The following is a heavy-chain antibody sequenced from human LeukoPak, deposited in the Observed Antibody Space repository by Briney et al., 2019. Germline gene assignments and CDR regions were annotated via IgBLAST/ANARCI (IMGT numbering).Heavy chain of an antibody. D-gene: IGHD2-15*01. V-gene: IGHV1-18*01. CDR1: GYTFTNYG. CDR2: ISAYSGNT. J-gene: IGHJ4*02. Sequence: RWASVKVSCKASGYTFTNYGITWVRQAPGEGLEWMGWISAYSGNTMFAQKHQGRVALTTDTSTTTAYMELRSLRSDDTAVYYCARDLEPAPRCKSGGNCYALYWGQGTLVTVSS. CDR3: ARDLEPAPRCKSGGNCYALY.